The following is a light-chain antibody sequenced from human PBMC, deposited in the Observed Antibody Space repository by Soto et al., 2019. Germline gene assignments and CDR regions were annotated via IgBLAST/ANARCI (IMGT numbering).Light chain of an antibody. CDR1: SSDVGGYNY. Sequence: QSALTQPASVSGSPGQSITISCTGTSSDVGGYNYVSWYQQHPGKAPKLMIYDVSNRPSGVSNRFSGSKSGNMASLTISGLKSEDEADYYCSSYTSSSTLVFGGGTKVTVL. V-gene: IGLV2-14*01. CDR2: DVS. J-gene: IGLJ2*01. CDR3: SSYTSSSTLV.